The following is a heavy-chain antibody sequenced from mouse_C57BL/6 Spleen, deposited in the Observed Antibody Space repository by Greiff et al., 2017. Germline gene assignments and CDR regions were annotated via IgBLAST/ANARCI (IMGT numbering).Heavy chain of an antibody. J-gene: IGHJ3*01. CDR2: IHPNSGST. Sequence: QVHVKQPGAELVKPGASVKLSCKASGYTFTSYWMHWVKQRPGQGLEWIGMIHPNSGSTNYNEKFKSKATLTVDKSSSTAYMQLSSLTSEDSAVYYCASGPAWFAYWGQGTLVTVSA. V-gene: IGHV1-64*01. D-gene: IGHD3-1*01. CDR1: GYTFTSYW. CDR3: ASGPAWFAY.